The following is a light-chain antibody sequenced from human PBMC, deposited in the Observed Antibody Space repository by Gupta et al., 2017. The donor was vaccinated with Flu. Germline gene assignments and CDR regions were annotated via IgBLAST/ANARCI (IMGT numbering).Light chain of an antibody. J-gene: IGKJ3*01. CDR3: QQSDSTPFT. CDR2: AAS. CDR1: QGIRTY. Sequence: PSSLSASVGDRVTITCRASQGIRTYLNWYQQKPGKAPKLLIYAASSLQGGVPSRFSGSGSGTDFTLTISSLQPEDFATYYCQQSDSTPFTFGPGTKVDIK. V-gene: IGKV1-39*01.